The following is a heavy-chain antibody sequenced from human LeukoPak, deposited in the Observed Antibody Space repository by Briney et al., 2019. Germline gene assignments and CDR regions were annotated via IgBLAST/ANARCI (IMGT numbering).Heavy chain of an antibody. J-gene: IGHJ4*02. CDR3: ARWRAGIAVAVDY. Sequence: GGSLRLSCAASGFTFSNYGIHWVRQAPGKGLEWVALIWYDGSNKFYADSVKGRFTISRDNSKNTLYLQMNSLRAEDTAVYYCARWRAGIAVAVDYWGQGTLVTVSS. V-gene: IGHV3-33*01. CDR1: GFTFSNYG. CDR2: IWYDGSNK. D-gene: IGHD6-19*01.